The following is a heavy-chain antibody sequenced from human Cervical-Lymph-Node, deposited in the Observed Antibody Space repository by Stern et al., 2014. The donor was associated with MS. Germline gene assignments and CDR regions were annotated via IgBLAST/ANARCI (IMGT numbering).Heavy chain of an antibody. J-gene: IGHJ4*02. CDR1: GFTFSGYA. CDR2: IWYDGGSK. D-gene: IGHD6-13*01. Sequence: VHLVESGGGVVQPGRSLRLSCVASGFTFSGYAMHWIRQAPGKGLEWMAIIWYDGGSKYYADSVKGRFTISRDNSKNTLYLQINSLRAEDTAVYYCARDSGRAAADYWGQGTLVTVSS. CDR3: ARDSGRAAADY. V-gene: IGHV3-33*01.